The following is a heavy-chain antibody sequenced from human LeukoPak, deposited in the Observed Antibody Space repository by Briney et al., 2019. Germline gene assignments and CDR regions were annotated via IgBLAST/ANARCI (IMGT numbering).Heavy chain of an antibody. CDR3: ARVGFCTNGVCYPLSYYYYGMDV. CDR2: IIPIFGTA. CDR1: GGTFSSYA. D-gene: IGHD2-8*01. V-gene: IGHV1-69*13. Sequence: GASVKVSCKASGGTFSSYAISWVRQAPGQGLEWMGGIIPIFGTADYAQKFQGRVTITADESTSTAYMELSSLRSEDTAVYYCARVGFCTNGVCYPLSYYYYGMDVWGQGTTVTVSS. J-gene: IGHJ6*02.